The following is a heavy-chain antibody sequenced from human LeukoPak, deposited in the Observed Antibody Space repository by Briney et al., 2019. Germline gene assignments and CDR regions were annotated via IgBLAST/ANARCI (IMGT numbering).Heavy chain of an antibody. CDR2: IIPIFGSA. Sequence: ASVKVSCKASGVTFDSSDISWVRQAPGQGLEWMGGIIPIFGSAIYAQKFQGRVTITADTSTSTAYMELTSLRSEDTAMYYCAREILEPGKTHEYWGQGTLVTVSS. CDR3: AREILEPGKTHEY. D-gene: IGHD1-1*01. CDR1: GVTFDSSD. V-gene: IGHV1-69*06. J-gene: IGHJ4*02.